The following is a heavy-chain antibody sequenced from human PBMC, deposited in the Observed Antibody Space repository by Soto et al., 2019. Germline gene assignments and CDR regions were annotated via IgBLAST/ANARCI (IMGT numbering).Heavy chain of an antibody. Sequence: SETLSLTCAVSGGSISSGGYSWSWIRQPPGKGLEWIGYIYHSGSTYYNPSLKSRVTISVDRSKNQFSLKLSSVTAADTAVYYCARAGVVGATALDYWGQGTLVTAPQ. J-gene: IGHJ4*02. CDR3: ARAGVVGATALDY. D-gene: IGHD1-26*01. CDR1: GGSISSGGYS. CDR2: IYHSGST. V-gene: IGHV4-30-2*01.